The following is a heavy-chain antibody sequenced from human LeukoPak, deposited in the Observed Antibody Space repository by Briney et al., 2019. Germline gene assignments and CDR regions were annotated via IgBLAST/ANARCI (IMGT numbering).Heavy chain of an antibody. V-gene: IGHV4-39*07. CDR2: IYYGGST. J-gene: IGHJ4*02. D-gene: IGHD3-16*01. CDR1: GGSISNTQYY. CDR3: ARTLGENWSYLTEYYFDY. Sequence: PSETLSLICAVSGGSISNTQYYWAWIRQPPGEAMEWIGSIYYGGSTYYNPSLKSRVSISIDTFENQFSLKLNSVTAADTAVYYCARTLGENWSYLTEYYFDYWGQGTLVTVSS.